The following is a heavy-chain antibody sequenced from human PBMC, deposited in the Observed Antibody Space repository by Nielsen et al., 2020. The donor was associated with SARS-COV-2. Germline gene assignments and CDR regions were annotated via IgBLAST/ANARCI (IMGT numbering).Heavy chain of an antibody. CDR2: IIPIFGTA. CDR3: AIATFLYYDFWSGYSVNYYYYMDV. D-gene: IGHD3-3*01. Sequence: WVGQAPGQGLEWMGGIIPIFGTANYAQKFQGRVTITADESTSTAYMELSSLRSEDTAVYYCAIATFLYYDFWSGYSVNYYYYMDVWGKGTTVTVSS. V-gene: IGHV1-69*01. J-gene: IGHJ6*03.